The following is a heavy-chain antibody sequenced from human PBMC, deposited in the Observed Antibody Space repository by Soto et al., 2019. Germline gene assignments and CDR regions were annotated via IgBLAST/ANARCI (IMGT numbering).Heavy chain of an antibody. V-gene: IGHV1-8*01. CDR3: ARGYFDFWSGYQYSFDY. CDR1: GYTFTSYD. D-gene: IGHD3-3*01. CDR2: MNPNSGNT. Sequence: QVQLVQSGAEVKKPGASVKVSCKASGYTFTSYDINWVRQATGQGLEWMGWMNPNSGNTGYAQKFQGRVTMTRNTSISTAYMELSSLRSEDTAVHYCARGYFDFWSGYQYSFDYWGQGTLVTVSS. J-gene: IGHJ4*02.